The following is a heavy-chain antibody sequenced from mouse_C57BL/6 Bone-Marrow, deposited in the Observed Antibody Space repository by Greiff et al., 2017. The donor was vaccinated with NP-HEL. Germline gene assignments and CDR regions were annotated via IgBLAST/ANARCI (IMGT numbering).Heavy chain of an antibody. CDR2: IDPSDSYT. D-gene: IGHD1-1*01. V-gene: IGHV1-59*01. J-gene: IGHJ2*01. CDR1: GYTFTSYW. CDR3: AYYYGSSYERGDYFDY. Sequence: VKLQQPGAELVRPGTSVKLSCKASGYTFTSYWMHWVKQRPGQGLEWIGVIDPSDSYTNYNQKFKGKATLTVDTSSSTAYMQLSSLTSEDSAVYYCAYYYGSSYERGDYFDYWGQGTTLTVSS.